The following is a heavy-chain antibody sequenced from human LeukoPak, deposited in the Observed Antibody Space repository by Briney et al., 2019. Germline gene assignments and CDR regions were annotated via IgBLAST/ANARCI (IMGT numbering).Heavy chain of an antibody. D-gene: IGHD3-22*01. V-gene: IGHV3-30*04. CDR1: GFTFSSYA. Sequence: GGSLRLSCAASGFTFSSYAMHWVRQAPGKGLEWVAVISYDGSNKYYADSVKGRFTISRDNSKNTLYLQMNSLRAEDTAVYYCARDVEGYYDSSGYSLYLDYWGQGTLVTVSS. CDR2: ISYDGSNK. J-gene: IGHJ4*02. CDR3: ARDVEGYYDSSGYSLYLDY.